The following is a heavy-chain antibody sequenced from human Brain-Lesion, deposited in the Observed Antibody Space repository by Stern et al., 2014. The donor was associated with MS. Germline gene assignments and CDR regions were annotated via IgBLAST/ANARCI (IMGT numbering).Heavy chain of an antibody. V-gene: IGHV5-51*03. D-gene: IGHD5-12*01. CDR3: ARSPATPSGYDRFDY. CDR2: IFPRASNT. Sequence: EVQLVQSGAEVKKPGESLKISCEASGYLFDDYWIGWVRQMSGRGLELVAIIFPRASNTRYSPSVQGQVTISAAKSISTAYLQWSSRRPADTAIYYWARSPATPSGYDRFDYWGQGALVTVSS. J-gene: IGHJ4*02. CDR1: GYLFDDYW.